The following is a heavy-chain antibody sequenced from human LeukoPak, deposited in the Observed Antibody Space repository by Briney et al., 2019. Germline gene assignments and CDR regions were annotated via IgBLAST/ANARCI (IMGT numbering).Heavy chain of an antibody. V-gene: IGHV4-34*01. CDR3: AGVPYYGSGSYYNRNWFDP. Sequence: SETLSLTCAAYGGSFSGYYWSWIRQPPGKGLEWIGEINHSGSTNYNPSLKSRGTISVDTSKNQFSLKLSSVTAADTALYYCAGVPYYGSGSYYNRNWFDPWGQGTLVTVSS. CDR2: INHSGST. D-gene: IGHD3-10*01. J-gene: IGHJ5*02. CDR1: GGSFSGYY.